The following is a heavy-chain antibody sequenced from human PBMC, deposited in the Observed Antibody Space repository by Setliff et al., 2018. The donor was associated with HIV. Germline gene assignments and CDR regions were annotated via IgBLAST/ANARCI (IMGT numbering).Heavy chain of an antibody. CDR3: ARFVHSSGWYSSSYYYYMDV. V-gene: IGHV5-51*01. Sequence: PGESLKISCKGSGNSFNNYWIGWVRQMSGKGLEWMGIIYPGDSDTTYSASFQGQVNISADKSISTAYLQWSSLKASDTAMYYCARFVHSSGWYSSSYYYYMDVWGKGTTVTVSS. D-gene: IGHD3-22*01. CDR1: GNSFNNYW. CDR2: IYPGDSDT. J-gene: IGHJ6*03.